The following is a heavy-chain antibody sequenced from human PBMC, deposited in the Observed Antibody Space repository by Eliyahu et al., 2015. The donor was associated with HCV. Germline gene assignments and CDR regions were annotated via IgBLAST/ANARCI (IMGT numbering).Heavy chain of an antibody. V-gene: IGHV4-39*01. CDR1: GGSIRSGNYY. D-gene: IGHD3-9*01. CDR3: ARHTTYSDILTAYYQLTCYFDY. J-gene: IGHJ4*02. Sequence: QVQLQESGPGLVKPSETLSLTCSVSGGSIRSGNYYWGWIRQPPGKGLEWIGXISYSGSTFYKSSLKSRVTISVDTSKNQFSLKLSSVTAADTAVYYCARHTTYSDILTAYYQLTCYFDYWGQGTLVTVSS. CDR2: ISYSGST.